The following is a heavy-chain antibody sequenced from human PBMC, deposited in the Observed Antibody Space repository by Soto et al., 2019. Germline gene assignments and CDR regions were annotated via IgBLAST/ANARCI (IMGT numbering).Heavy chain of an antibody. Sequence: SETLSLTCTVSGGSISSGGYYWSWIRQHPGKGLEWIGHIYYSGSTYYNPSLKSRVTISVDTSKNQFSLKLSSVTAADTAVYYCARLPVYCSRGSCYSSTAKVTGGLDLWGQGTTVTVSS. CDR1: GGSISSGGYY. J-gene: IGHJ6*02. CDR2: IYYSGST. D-gene: IGHD2-15*01. CDR3: ARLPVYCSRGSCYSSTAKVTGGLDL. V-gene: IGHV4-31*03.